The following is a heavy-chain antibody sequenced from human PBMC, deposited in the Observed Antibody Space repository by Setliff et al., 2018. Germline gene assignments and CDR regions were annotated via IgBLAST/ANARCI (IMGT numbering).Heavy chain of an antibody. CDR3: ARASRFATIVWKGDYYMDV. CDR2: INTNTGNP. Sequence: SCTASGYSFSTYAMSWIRQAPGQGLEWMGWINTNTGNPSYAQGFTGRFVFSLDTSVSTAYLQISSLKPEDTAMYYCARASRFATIVWKGDYYMDVWGKGTTVTVSS. V-gene: IGHV7-4-1*02. D-gene: IGHD3-16*02. CDR1: GYSFSTYA. J-gene: IGHJ6*03.